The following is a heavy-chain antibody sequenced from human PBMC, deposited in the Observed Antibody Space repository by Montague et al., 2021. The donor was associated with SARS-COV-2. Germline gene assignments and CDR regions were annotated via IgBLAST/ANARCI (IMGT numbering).Heavy chain of an antibody. D-gene: IGHD3-3*01. CDR3: ARWGEYYDSPYYYYAMDV. CDR2: TSYSGST. CDR1: GGSISPYY. Sequence: SETLSLTCTVSGGSISPYYWSWTRHSPRTGLDCIWNTSYSGSTDYNPSLKSRVTISMDTSKNQFSLKLSSVTAADTAVYYCARWGEYYDSPYYYYAMDVWGQGTTVTVSS. J-gene: IGHJ6*02. V-gene: IGHV4-59*12.